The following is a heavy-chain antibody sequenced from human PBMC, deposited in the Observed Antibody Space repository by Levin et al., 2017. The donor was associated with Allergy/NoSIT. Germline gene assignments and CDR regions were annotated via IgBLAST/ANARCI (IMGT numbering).Heavy chain of an antibody. J-gene: IGHJ4*02. Sequence: GESLKISCAASGFTFIDYSMNWVRQAPGKGLEWVSCISSSNKYEWYVDSVKGRFTISRDNAKNSLYLQMNSLRAEDTAVYYCARGVVAADGKYYFDNWGQGTLVTVSS. CDR1: GFTFIDYS. CDR3: ARGVVAADGKYYFDN. V-gene: IGHV3-21*01. D-gene: IGHD6-13*01. CDR2: ISSSNKYE.